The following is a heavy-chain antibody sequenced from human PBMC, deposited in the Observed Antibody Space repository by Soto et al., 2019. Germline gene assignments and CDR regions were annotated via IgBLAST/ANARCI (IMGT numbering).Heavy chain of an antibody. Sequence: GGSLRLSCAASGFTFSSSAMSWVRQAPGTGLEWVSTINPTGANTHYADSAKGRFTISRDNSRNTVDLQMNSLRAADTALYYCVSWVSDHFDYWGQGTPVTVSS. J-gene: IGHJ4*02. CDR1: GFTFSSSA. V-gene: IGHV3-23*01. D-gene: IGHD3-16*01. CDR3: VSWVSDHFDY. CDR2: INPTGANT.